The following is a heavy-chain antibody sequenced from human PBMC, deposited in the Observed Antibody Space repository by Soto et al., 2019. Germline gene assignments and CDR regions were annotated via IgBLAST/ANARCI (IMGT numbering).Heavy chain of an antibody. CDR3: ARVRGYCRTTSCSHYYYYGMDV. D-gene: IGHD2-2*01. Sequence: SSGKVTGTGSAYTVTLHHISLVRQSPGQGLEWMGGIIPIFGTSNSAQKFQGRFTITADESHSTGYMELISLRSEDTAVYYCARVRGYCRTTSCSHYYYYGMDVWGKGTTVTVSS. V-gene: IGHV1-69*13. J-gene: IGHJ6*04. CDR2: IIPIFGTS. CDR1: AYTVTLHH.